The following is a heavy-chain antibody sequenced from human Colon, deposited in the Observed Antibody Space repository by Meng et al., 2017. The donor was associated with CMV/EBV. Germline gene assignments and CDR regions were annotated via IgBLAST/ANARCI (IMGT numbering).Heavy chain of an antibody. CDR2: ISAYNGNT. CDR1: GYTFTSYG. Sequence: ASVKVSCKASGYTFTSYGISWVRQAPGQGLEWMGWISAYNGNTNYAQKLQGRVTMTTDTSTSTAYMELRSLRSDDTAVYYCAKVRSGTYLGRYYGMDVWGQGTTVTVSS. CDR3: AKVRSGTYLGRYYGMDV. V-gene: IGHV1-18*01. J-gene: IGHJ6*02. D-gene: IGHD1-26*01.